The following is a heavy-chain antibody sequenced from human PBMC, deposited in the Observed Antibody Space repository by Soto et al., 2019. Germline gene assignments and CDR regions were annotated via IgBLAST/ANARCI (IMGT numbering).Heavy chain of an antibody. Sequence: QVQLVQSGAEVKKPGASVKVSCKASGYTFTSYVITGVRQAPGQGLEWMGWISAYNGNTNYAQKLQGRVTMTTDTSTSTAYMELRSLRSDDTAVYYCARDYGSRDGYNLVEGYYFDYWGQGTLVTVSS. D-gene: IGHD5-12*01. CDR3: ARDYGSRDGYNLVEGYYFDY. V-gene: IGHV1-18*01. CDR2: ISAYNGNT. CDR1: GYTFTSYV. J-gene: IGHJ4*02.